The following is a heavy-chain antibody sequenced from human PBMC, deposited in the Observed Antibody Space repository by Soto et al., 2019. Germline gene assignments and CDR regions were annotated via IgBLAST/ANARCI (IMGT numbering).Heavy chain of an antibody. V-gene: IGHV3-30*18. CDR2: ISYDGSNK. J-gene: IGHJ3*02. D-gene: IGHD4-17*01. Sequence: QVQLVESGGGVVQPGRSLRLSCAASGFTFSSYGMHWVRQAPGKGLEWVAVISYDGSNKYYADSVKGRFTISRDNSKNTLYLQMNSLRAEDTAVYYCAKVPHDYGDYDAVDIWGQGTMVTVSS. CDR3: AKVPHDYGDYDAVDI. CDR1: GFTFSSYG.